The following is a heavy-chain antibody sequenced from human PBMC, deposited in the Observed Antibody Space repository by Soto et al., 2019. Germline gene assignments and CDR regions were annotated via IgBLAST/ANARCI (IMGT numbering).Heavy chain of an antibody. CDR1: GFTFSSYA. V-gene: IGHV3-30-3*01. Sequence: GGSLRLSCAASGFTFSSYAMHWVRQAPGKGLEWVAVISYDGSNKYYADSVKGRFTISRDNSKNTLYLQMNSLRAVDTAVYYCARDVREVWGQGTTVTVSS. J-gene: IGHJ6*02. CDR3: ARDVREV. CDR2: ISYDGSNK.